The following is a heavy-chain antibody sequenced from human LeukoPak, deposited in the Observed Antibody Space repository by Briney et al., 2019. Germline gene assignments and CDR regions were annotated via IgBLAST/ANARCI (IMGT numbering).Heavy chain of an antibody. Sequence: GGSLRLSCAASGFTFSSYAMSWVRQAPGKGLEWVSAISGSGGSTYYADSVKGRFTISRDNSKNTLYLQMNSLRAEGTAVYYCAKDPYYDSSGYTLDYWGQGTLVTVSS. V-gene: IGHV3-23*01. J-gene: IGHJ4*02. CDR2: ISGSGGST. CDR1: GFTFSSYA. D-gene: IGHD3-22*01. CDR3: AKDPYYDSSGYTLDY.